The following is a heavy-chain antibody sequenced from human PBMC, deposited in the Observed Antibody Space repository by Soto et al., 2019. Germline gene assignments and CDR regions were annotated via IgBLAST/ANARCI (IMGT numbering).Heavy chain of an antibody. CDR1: GGSISSGGYY. CDR3: ASQSRGYDFWSGYQLSIMDV. Sequence: SETLSLTCTVSGGSISSGGYYWSWIRQHPGKGLEWIGNIYYSGSTYYNPSLKSRVTISVDTSKNQFSLKLSSVTAADTAVYYCASQSRGYDFWSGYQLSIMDVWGQGTTVTVSS. J-gene: IGHJ6*02. V-gene: IGHV4-31*03. CDR2: IYYSGST. D-gene: IGHD3-3*01.